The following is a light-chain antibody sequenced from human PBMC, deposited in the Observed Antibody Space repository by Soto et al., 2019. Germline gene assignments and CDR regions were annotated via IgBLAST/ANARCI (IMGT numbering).Light chain of an antibody. J-gene: IGLJ2*01. CDR3: ETWDSNTSV. V-gene: IGLV4-60*03. CDR2: LEGSGSY. Sequence: QAVVTQSSSASASLGSSVKLTCTLSSGHSSYIIAWHQQQPGKAPRYLMKLEGSGSYNKGSGVPDRFSGSSSGADRYLTISNLQSEDEADYYCETWDSNTSVFGGGTKLTVL. CDR1: SGHSSYI.